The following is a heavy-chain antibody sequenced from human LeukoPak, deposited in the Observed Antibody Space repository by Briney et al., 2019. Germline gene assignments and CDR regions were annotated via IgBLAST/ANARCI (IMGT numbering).Heavy chain of an antibody. J-gene: IGHJ4*02. V-gene: IGHV1-46*03. CDR3: ARDARVYYYDSSGYYYPY. CDR2: INPSGGST. CDR1: GYTFTSYY. Sequence: APVKVSCKASGYTFTSYYMHWVRQAPGQGLEWMGIINPSGGSTSYAQKFQGRVTMTRDTSTSTVYMELSSLRSEDTAVYYCARDARVYYYDSSGYYYPYWGQGTLVPVSS. D-gene: IGHD3-22*01.